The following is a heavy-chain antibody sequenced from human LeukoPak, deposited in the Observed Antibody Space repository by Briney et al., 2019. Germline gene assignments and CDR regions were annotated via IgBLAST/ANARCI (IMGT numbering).Heavy chain of an antibody. CDR3: ARGRYSSGWYGAAGYVLYFDY. CDR2: ISGSGGST. Sequence: GGSLRLSCTATGFTFSSYAMSWVRQAPGKGLEWVSAISGSGGSTYYADSVKGRFTISRDNAKNSLYLQMNSLRAEDTAVYYCARGRYSSGWYGAAGYVLYFDYWGQGTLVTVSS. V-gene: IGHV3-23*01. D-gene: IGHD6-19*01. J-gene: IGHJ4*02. CDR1: GFTFSSYA.